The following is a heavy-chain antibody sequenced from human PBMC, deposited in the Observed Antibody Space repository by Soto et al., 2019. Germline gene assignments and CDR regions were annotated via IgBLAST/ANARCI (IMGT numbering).Heavy chain of an antibody. CDR2: MNPNIGNT. CDR1: GYTFTSYD. J-gene: IGHJ5*02. V-gene: IGHV1-8*01. D-gene: IGHD6-13*01. Sequence: QVQLVQSGAEVKKPGASVKVSCKASGYTFTSYDINWVRQATGQGLECMVWMNPNIGNTGYAQKFQGRVTMTRNTSISTAYMALSSLRSEDTAVYYCARRSYSSSWYGRYNWFDPWGQGTLVTVSS. CDR3: ARRSYSSSWYGRYNWFDP.